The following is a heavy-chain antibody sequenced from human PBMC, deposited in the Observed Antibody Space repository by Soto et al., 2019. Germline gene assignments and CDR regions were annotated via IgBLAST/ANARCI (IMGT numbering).Heavy chain of an antibody. V-gene: IGHV4-30-4*01. D-gene: IGHD3-3*01. J-gene: IGHJ5*02. CDR1: GGSISSGDYY. CDR3: ARGNGFWSGYYAGWFDP. Sequence: TLSLTCTVSGGSISSGDYYWSWIRQPPGKGLEWIGYIYYSGSTYYNPSLKSRVTISVDTSKNQFSLKLSSVTAADTAVYYCARGNGFWSGYYAGWFDPWGQGTLVTVSS. CDR2: IYYSGST.